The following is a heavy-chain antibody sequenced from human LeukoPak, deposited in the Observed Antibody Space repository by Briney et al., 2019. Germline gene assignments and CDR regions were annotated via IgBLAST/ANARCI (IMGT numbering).Heavy chain of an antibody. D-gene: IGHD6-19*01. Sequence: GASVKVSCKASGYTFTSYGISCVRQAPVQGLEWMGWISAYNGNTNYAQKLQGRVTMTTDTSTSIAYMELRSLRSDDTAVYYCARGGNSGWRTPNDDYWGQGTLVTVSS. J-gene: IGHJ4*02. V-gene: IGHV1-18*01. CDR2: ISAYNGNT. CDR3: ARGGNSGWRTPNDDY. CDR1: GYTFTSYG.